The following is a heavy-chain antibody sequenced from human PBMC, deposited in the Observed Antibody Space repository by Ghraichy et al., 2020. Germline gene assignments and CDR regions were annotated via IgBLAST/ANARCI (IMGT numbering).Heavy chain of an antibody. CDR3: ARIGAETKGYCSGSSCYSGWLDP. D-gene: IGHD2-15*01. V-gene: IGHV4-59*01. Sequence: SETLSLTCTVSGGSISSYYWSWIRQPPGKGLEWIGYIYYSGSTNYNPSLKSRVTISVDTSKNQFSLKLSSVTAADTAVYYCARIGAETKGYCSGSSCYSGWLDPWGQGTLVTVSS. J-gene: IGHJ5*02. CDR1: GGSISSYY. CDR2: IYYSGST.